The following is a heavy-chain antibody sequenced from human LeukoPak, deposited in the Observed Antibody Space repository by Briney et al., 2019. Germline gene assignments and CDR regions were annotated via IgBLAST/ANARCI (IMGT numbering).Heavy chain of an antibody. Sequence: SETLSLTCAVYGGSFSGYYWSWIRQPPGKGLEWVGEINHSGSTNYNPSLKSRVTISVDTSKNQFSLKLSSVTATDTAVYYCARTYTGYDYEDYWGQGTLVTVSS. V-gene: IGHV4-34*01. CDR3: ARTYTGYDYEDY. J-gene: IGHJ4*02. CDR1: GGSFSGYY. D-gene: IGHD5-12*01. CDR2: INHSGST.